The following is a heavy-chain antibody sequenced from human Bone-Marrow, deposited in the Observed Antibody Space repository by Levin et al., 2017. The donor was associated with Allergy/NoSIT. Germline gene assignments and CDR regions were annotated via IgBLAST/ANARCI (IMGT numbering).Heavy chain of an antibody. CDR3: SNTLVSGVSNY. D-gene: IGHD1-26*01. J-gene: IGHJ4*01. Sequence: GGSLRLSCVVSGLTFNSNWMHWVRQIPGKGLVWVSHISGDGSETAYADPVKGRFTISRDNTKNTLFLQMNSLRVEDTAVYYCSNTLVSGVSNYWGRGTLVTVSS. CDR2: ISGDGSET. CDR1: GLTFNSNW. V-gene: IGHV3-74*01.